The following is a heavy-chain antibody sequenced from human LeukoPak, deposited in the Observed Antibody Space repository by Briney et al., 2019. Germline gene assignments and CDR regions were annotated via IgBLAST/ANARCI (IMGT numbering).Heavy chain of an antibody. V-gene: IGHV1-69*05. Sequence: EASVKVSCKGPGGTFSSYAISWVRQAPGQGLEWMGRIIPIFGTANYAQKFQGRVTNTTDESTSTAYMELSSLRSEDTAVYYCATPYYYDSSGYPDYFDYWGQGTLVTVST. CDR2: IIPIFGTA. CDR3: ATPYYYDSSGYPDYFDY. D-gene: IGHD3-22*01. J-gene: IGHJ4*02. CDR1: GGTFSSYA.